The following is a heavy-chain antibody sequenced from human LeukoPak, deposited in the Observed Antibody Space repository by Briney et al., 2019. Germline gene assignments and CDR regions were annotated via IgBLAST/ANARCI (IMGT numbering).Heavy chain of an antibody. Sequence: ASLKVSCKASGYTFTSYDIYWVRQATGQGLEWMGWMNPNSGNTGYAQKFQGRVTITRNTSISTAYMELSSLRSEDTAVYYCARGRSYDFWSGYYTDHNWFDPWGQGTLVTVSS. CDR2: MNPNSGNT. CDR3: ARGRSYDFWSGYYTDHNWFDP. CDR1: GYTFTSYD. J-gene: IGHJ5*02. D-gene: IGHD3-3*01. V-gene: IGHV1-8*03.